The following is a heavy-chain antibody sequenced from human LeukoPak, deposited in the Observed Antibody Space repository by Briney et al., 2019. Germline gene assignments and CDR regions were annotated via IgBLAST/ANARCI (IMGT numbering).Heavy chain of an antibody. D-gene: IGHD2-2*01. V-gene: IGHV1-18*01. CDR2: ISAYNGNT. CDR3: SRKAPAGDFDY. CDR1: GYTFTSYG. Sequence: ASVKVSCTTSGYTFTSYGIRWVRQAPGQRLVWMGWISAYNGNTNYALKLYGRGTITTDTSTSTAYVELRSLRSYDTAVYHCSRKAPAGDFDYGGQGTLVTVSS. J-gene: IGHJ4*02.